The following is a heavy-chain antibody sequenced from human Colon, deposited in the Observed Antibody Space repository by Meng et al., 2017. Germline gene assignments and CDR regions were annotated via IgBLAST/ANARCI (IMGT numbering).Heavy chain of an antibody. J-gene: IGHJ4*02. CDR1: GFTFTGYT. Sequence: QVQFVQSGAEVKKPGASVKLSCKTSGFTFTGYTLHWVRQAPGQSLEWMGWINAADGSTKYSQKFLDRVTITRDTSASTVYMELSSLTSEDTAVYYCTSPIYWGQGTLVTVSS. V-gene: IGHV1-3*01. CDR2: INAADGST. D-gene: IGHD3-9*01. CDR3: TSPIY.